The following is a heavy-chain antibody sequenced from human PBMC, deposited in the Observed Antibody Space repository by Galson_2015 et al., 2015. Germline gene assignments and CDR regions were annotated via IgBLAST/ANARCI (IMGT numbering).Heavy chain of an antibody. D-gene: IGHD1-26*01. J-gene: IGHJ4*02. CDR2: ISYEGSKK. CDR3: ARSGDLGDYFEY. V-gene: IGHV3-30*09. Sequence: SLRLSCAASGFTFSTYAMHWVRQAPGKGLQWVAVISYEGSKKFYADSAKGRFAISRDNSKNTLHLQINTLGVDDTAVYYCARSGDLGDYFEYWGQGTPVTVSS. CDR1: GFTFSTYA.